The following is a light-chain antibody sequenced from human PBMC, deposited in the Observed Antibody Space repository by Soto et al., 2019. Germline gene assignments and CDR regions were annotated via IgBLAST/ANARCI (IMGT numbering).Light chain of an antibody. J-gene: IGKJ5*01. V-gene: IGKV1-33*01. CDR2: DAS. CDR1: QDISNY. CDR3: QQYDNLPIT. Sequence: DIQMTQSPSSLSASVGDRVTITCQASQDISNYLNWYQQKPGKAPKLLIYDASNLETGVPSTFSGSGSGTDFTFTISSLQPEDIATYYCQQYDNLPITFGQGTRLENK.